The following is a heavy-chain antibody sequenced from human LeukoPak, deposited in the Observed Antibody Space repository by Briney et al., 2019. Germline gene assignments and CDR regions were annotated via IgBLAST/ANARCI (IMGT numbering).Heavy chain of an antibody. CDR1: GFSFSSSW. J-gene: IGHJ6*02. CDR3: AKHSGGINYDFWSGYYSTSSYYYYGMDV. Sequence: GGSLRLSCTASGFSFSSSWMSWVRQAPGKGLEWVANIKYDGSERYYVDSVKGRFTISRDNSKNTLYLQMNSLRAEDTAVYYCAKHSGGINYDFWSGYYSTSSYYYYGMDVWGQGTTVTVSS. D-gene: IGHD3-3*01. CDR2: IKYDGSER. V-gene: IGHV3-7*03.